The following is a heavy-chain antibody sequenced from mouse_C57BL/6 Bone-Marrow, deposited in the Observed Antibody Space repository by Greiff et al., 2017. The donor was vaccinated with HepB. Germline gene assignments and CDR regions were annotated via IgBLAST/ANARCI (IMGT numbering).Heavy chain of an antibody. CDR1: GYTFTDYE. CDR3: TRRPLDPNYAMDY. J-gene: IGHJ4*01. Sequence: QVQLQQSGAELVRPGASVTLSCKASGYTFTDYEMHWVKQTPVHGLEWIGAIDPETGGTAYNQKFKGKAILTADKSSSTAYMELRSLPSEDSAVYYCTRRPLDPNYAMDYWGQGTAVTVSS. CDR2: IDPETGGT. V-gene: IGHV1-15*01.